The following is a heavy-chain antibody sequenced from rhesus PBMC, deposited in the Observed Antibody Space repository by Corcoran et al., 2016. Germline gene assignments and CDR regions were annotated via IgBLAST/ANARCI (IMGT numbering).Heavy chain of an antibody. Sequence: EVQLVESGGGLVQPGGSLRLSCAASGFTFSSSAMHWVRKASGKGLEWGGRIRSKSNNYETGCAASVKGKFTISRDDSKNTAYLQMNSLKTEDTAVYYCARENYGFDYWGQGVLVTVSS. CDR1: GFTFSSSA. CDR2: IRSKSNNYET. CDR3: ARENYGFDY. D-gene: IGHD4-29*01. J-gene: IGHJ4*01. V-gene: IGHV3-118*01.